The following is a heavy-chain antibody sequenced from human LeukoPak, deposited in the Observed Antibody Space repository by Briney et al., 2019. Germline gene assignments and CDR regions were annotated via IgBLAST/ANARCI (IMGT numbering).Heavy chain of an antibody. CDR2: IYHSGST. J-gene: IGHJ4*02. CDR1: GGSISSSNW. V-gene: IGHV4-4*02. CDR3: ARVYYDSSGYLFGSFDY. Sequence: SEALSLTCTVSGGSISSSNWWSWVRQPPGKGLEWIGEIYHSGSTNYNPSLKSRVTISVDKSKNQFFLKLSSVTAADTAVYYCARVYYDSSGYLFGSFDYWGQGTLVTVSS. D-gene: IGHD3-22*01.